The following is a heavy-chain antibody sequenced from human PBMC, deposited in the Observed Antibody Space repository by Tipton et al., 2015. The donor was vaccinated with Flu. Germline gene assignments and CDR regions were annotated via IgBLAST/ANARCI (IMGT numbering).Heavy chain of an antibody. J-gene: IGHJ5*02. D-gene: IGHD4-11*01. Sequence: LSCTVSGNSIRSADYYWGWIRQPPGRGLEWIGNIHHSGNTYYNPSLKSRVTISVDTSKNQFSLKLRSVTAADTAVYYCARRDYSNYVSDPKNWFDPWGQGTLVTVSS. CDR2: IHHSGNT. CDR1: GNSIRSADYY. CDR3: ARRDYSNYVSDPKNWFDP. V-gene: IGHV4-38-2*02.